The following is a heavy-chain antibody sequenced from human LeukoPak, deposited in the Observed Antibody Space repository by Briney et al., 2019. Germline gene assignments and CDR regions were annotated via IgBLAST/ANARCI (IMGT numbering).Heavy chain of an antibody. D-gene: IGHD6-19*01. Sequence: PGGSLRLSCTASGFTFSSYWMHWVRQAPGKGLEWVSAISGSGSSTYYADSVKGRFTISRDNSKNTLYLQMSSLRAEGTAVYYCAKDLGSGWYWFLDYWGQGTLVTVSS. V-gene: IGHV3-23*01. J-gene: IGHJ4*02. CDR2: ISGSGSST. CDR3: AKDLGSGWYWFLDY. CDR1: GFTFSSYW.